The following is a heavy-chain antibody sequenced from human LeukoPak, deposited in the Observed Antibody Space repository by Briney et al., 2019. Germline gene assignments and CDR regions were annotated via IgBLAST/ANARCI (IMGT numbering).Heavy chain of an antibody. Sequence: ASVKVSCKASGYTFTGYYMHWVRQAPGQGLEWMGWMNPNSGNTGYAQKFQGRVTMTRNTSISTAYMELSSLRSEDTAVYYCARGSGSGWYEDYWGQGTLVTVSS. CDR1: GYTFTGYY. CDR3: ARGSGSGWYEDY. CDR2: MNPNSGNT. J-gene: IGHJ4*02. D-gene: IGHD6-19*01. V-gene: IGHV1-8*02.